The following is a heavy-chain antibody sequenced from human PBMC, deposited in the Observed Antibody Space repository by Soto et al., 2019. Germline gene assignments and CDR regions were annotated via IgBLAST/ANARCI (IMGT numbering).Heavy chain of an antibody. Sequence: EVQLVESGGGLVKPGGSLRLSCAASGFTFSNAWMSWVRQAPGKGLEWVGRIKSKTDGGTTDYAAPVKGRFTISRDDSKNTLYPQMNSLKTEDTAVYYCTTDIDNWYFDLWGRGTLVTVSS. CDR1: GFTFSNAW. CDR3: TTDIDNWYFDL. V-gene: IGHV3-15*01. CDR2: IKSKTDGGTT. J-gene: IGHJ2*01. D-gene: IGHD2-15*01.